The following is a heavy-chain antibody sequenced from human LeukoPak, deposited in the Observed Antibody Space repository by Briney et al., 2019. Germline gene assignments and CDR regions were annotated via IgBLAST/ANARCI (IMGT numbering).Heavy chain of an antibody. V-gene: IGHV3-23*01. J-gene: IGHJ4*02. CDR3: AKGGKWDVTPFDY. D-gene: IGHD1-26*01. Sequence: GGSLRLSCTASGFTFTSYSMNWVRQAPGKGLKWVSTISGGGGSTYYADSVKGRFTISRDNSKNTLYLQVNSLRAEDTAVYYCAKGGKWDVTPFDYWGQGTLVTVSS. CDR1: GFTFTSYS. CDR2: ISGGGGST.